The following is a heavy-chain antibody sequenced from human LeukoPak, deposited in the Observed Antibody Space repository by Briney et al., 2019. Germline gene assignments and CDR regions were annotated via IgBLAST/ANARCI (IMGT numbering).Heavy chain of an antibody. CDR2: ISSSSSYI. D-gene: IGHD6-13*01. V-gene: IGHV3-21*01. Sequence: PGGSLRLSCTVSGFTVSSNSMSWVRQAPGKGLEWVSSISSSSSYIYYADSVKGRFTISRDNAKNSLYLQMNSLRAEDTAVYYCARDRIGSSWAFDYWGQGTLVTVSS. CDR3: ARDRIGSSWAFDY. J-gene: IGHJ4*02. CDR1: GFTVSSNS.